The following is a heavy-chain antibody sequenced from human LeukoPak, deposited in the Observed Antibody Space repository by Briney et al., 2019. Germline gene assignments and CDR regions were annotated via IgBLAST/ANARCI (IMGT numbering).Heavy chain of an antibody. Sequence: PSETLSLTCAVSGGSISSGGYSWSWVRQPPGEGLEWVGYIYHSGSTYYNPSLQSRVTISLDRSKNQFSLKLSSMTAADTAVYYCASGNTGYDRDSFDNWGQGTMVTVSS. J-gene: IGHJ3*02. V-gene: IGHV4-30-2*01. CDR3: ASGNTGYDRDSFDN. CDR2: IYHSGST. D-gene: IGHD5-12*01. CDR1: GGSISSGGYS.